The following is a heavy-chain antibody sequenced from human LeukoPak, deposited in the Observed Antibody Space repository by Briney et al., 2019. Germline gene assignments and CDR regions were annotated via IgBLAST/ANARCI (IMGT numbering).Heavy chain of an antibody. D-gene: IGHD6-13*01. CDR2: INHSGST. CDR1: GGSFSGYY. Sequence: ASETLSLTCAVYGGSFSGYYWSWIRQPPGKGLEWIGEINHSGSTNYNPSLKSRVTISVDTSKNQFSLKLSSVTAADTAVYYCAIVAAAGTGGYWGQGTLVTVSS. V-gene: IGHV4-34*01. CDR3: AIVAAAGTGGY. J-gene: IGHJ4*02.